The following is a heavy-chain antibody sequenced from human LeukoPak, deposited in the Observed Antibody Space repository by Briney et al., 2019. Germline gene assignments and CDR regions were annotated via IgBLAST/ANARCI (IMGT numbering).Heavy chain of an antibody. J-gene: IGHJ4*02. Sequence: PGGSLRLSCAASGFTFSSYWMNWVRQAPGKGLEWVSSISSSSSYIYYADSVKGRFTISRDNAKNSLYLQMNSPRAEDTAVYYCAREGESSSWPAAYFDYWGQGTLVTVSS. CDR2: ISSSSSYI. V-gene: IGHV3-21*01. D-gene: IGHD6-13*01. CDR1: GFTFSSYW. CDR3: AREGESSSWPAAYFDY.